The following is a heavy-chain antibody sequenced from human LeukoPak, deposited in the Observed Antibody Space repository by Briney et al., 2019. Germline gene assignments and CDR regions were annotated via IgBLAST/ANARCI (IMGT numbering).Heavy chain of an antibody. D-gene: IGHD7-27*01. Sequence: SGPTLVNPTQTLTLTCTFSGFSLSTSGVGVGWIRQPPGKALEWLALIYWNDDKRYSPSLKSRLTITKDTSKNQVVLTMTNMDPVDTATYYCAHFRKNWGSHAYYFDYWGQGTLVTVSS. CDR1: GFSLSTSGVG. V-gene: IGHV2-5*01. J-gene: IGHJ4*02. CDR2: IYWNDDK. CDR3: AHFRKNWGSHAYYFDY.